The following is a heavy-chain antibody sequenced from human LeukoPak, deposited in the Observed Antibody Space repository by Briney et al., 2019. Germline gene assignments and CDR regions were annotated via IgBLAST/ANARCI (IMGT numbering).Heavy chain of an antibody. J-gene: IGHJ4*02. D-gene: IGHD6-13*01. Sequence: GGSLRLSCAASGFTSSGYWMSWVRQAPGKGLEWVANIKEDGSEKYYVDSVMGRFTISRDNAKNSLYLQMNSLRAEDTAVYYCARAYSSSWPHFDYWGQGTLVTVSS. CDR1: GFTSSGYW. V-gene: IGHV3-7*01. CDR3: ARAYSSSWPHFDY. CDR2: IKEDGSEK.